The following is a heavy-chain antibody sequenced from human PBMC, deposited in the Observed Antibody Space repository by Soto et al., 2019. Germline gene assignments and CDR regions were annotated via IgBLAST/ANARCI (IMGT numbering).Heavy chain of an antibody. J-gene: IGHJ4*02. Sequence: QVQLVQSGAEVKKPGASVKVSCKASGYTFTNYGISWVRQAPGQGLEWMGWIGAYNGNTNFAQKFQGRVTLTTDTSTTTAYMELRSLTSADTAVYFCARDRQSGNYWDFWGQGTLVTVSS. V-gene: IGHV1-18*01. CDR3: ARDRQSGNYWDF. CDR1: GYTFTNYG. D-gene: IGHD6-25*01. CDR2: IGAYNGNT.